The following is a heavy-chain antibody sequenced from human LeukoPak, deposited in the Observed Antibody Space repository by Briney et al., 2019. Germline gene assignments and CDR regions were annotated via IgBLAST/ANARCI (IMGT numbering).Heavy chain of an antibody. J-gene: IGHJ4*02. CDR3: ARDVWTGVAVSDY. Sequence: GGSLRLSCVASGFTFSSYWMTWVRQAPGKGLEWLANIKEDGSIQYYLDSVRGRFTISRDNAKTSVYLQLNSLRADDTAVYYCARDVWTGVAVSDYWGQGTLVTVSS. D-gene: IGHD6-19*01. CDR1: GFTFSSYW. CDR2: IKEDGSIQ. V-gene: IGHV3-7*01.